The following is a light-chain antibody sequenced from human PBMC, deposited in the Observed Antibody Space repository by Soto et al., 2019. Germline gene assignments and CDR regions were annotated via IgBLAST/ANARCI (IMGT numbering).Light chain of an antibody. V-gene: IGKV3-15*01. CDR1: QSVGSN. J-gene: IGKJ1*01. CDR2: GAS. CDR3: QHYNNWPPDRT. Sequence: EIVMTQSPATLSVSPGERATLSCRASQSVGSNLAWYQQKPGQAPSLLIYGASTRATGIPARFSGSGSGTEFTLTISSLQSEDFAIYFCQHYNNWPPDRTFGQGTKVEIK.